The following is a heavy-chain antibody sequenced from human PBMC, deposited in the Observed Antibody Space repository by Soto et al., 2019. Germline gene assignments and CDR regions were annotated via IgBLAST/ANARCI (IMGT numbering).Heavy chain of an antibody. CDR3: ARDKGYCSSTSCYRLYYYYGMDV. D-gene: IGHD2-2*01. V-gene: IGHV1-2*02. CDR1: GYTFTGYY. J-gene: IGHJ6*02. Sequence: GASVKVSCKASGYTFTGYYIHWVRQAPGQGLEWMGWINPNSGGTNYAQKFQGRVTMTRDTSISTAYMELSRLRSDDTAVYYCARDKGYCSSTSCYRLYYYYGMDVWGQGTTVTVSS. CDR2: INPNSGGT.